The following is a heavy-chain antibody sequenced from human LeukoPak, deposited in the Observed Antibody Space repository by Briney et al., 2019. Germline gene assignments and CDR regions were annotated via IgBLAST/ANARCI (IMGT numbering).Heavy chain of an antibody. CDR3: ARGGVYCSSVSCSVDY. CDR1: GFTFSSYA. J-gene: IGHJ4*02. V-gene: IGHV3-49*04. CDR2: IRSKAYGGAT. D-gene: IGHD2-2*01. Sequence: GGSLRLSCAASGFTFSSYAMSWVRQAPGKGLEWVGFIRSKAYGGATENAASVKGRFTISRDDSKSIAYLQMNSLKTEDTAVYYCARGGVYCSSVSCSVDYWGQGILVTVSS.